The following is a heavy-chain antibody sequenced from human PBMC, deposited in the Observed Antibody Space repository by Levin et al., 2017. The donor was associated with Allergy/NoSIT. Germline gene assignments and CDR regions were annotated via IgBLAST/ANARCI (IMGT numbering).Heavy chain of an antibody. CDR1: GFTFSDYY. V-gene: IGHV3-11*05. J-gene: IGHJ4*02. D-gene: IGHD3-22*01. CDR2: ISSSSSYT. Sequence: LSLTCAASGFTFSDYYMSWIRQAPGKGLEWVSYISSSSSYTNYADSVKGRFTISRDNAKNSLYLQMNSLRAEDTAVYYCARGGSSGYYYYWGQGTLVTVSS. CDR3: ARGGSSGYYYY.